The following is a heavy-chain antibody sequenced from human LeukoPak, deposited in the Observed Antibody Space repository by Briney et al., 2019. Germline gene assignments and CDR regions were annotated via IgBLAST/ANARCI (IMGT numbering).Heavy chain of an antibody. CDR2: TIPIFHTA. Sequence: GASVKVSCKASGGIFSTFAISWVRQAPGQGLEWMGGTIPIFHTANYAQKFQGRVTVTADESTSTAYMELRSLRSDDTAVYYCARKYCSGGSCCEDYWGQGTLVTVSS. V-gene: IGHV1-69*13. CDR3: ARKYCSGGSCCEDY. CDR1: GGIFSTFA. J-gene: IGHJ4*02. D-gene: IGHD2-15*01.